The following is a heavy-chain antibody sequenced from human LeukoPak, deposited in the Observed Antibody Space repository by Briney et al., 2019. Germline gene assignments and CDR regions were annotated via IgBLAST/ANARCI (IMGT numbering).Heavy chain of an antibody. J-gene: IGHJ6*02. CDR1: GDSVSSNSAA. Sequence: KPSQTLSLTCAISGDSVSSNSAAWNWIRQSPSRGLEWLGRTYYRSKWYNDYAVSVKSRITINPDTSKNQFSLQLNSVTPEDTAVYYCARGGGYYGSSYAPPDYYYYGMDVWGQGTTVTVSS. CDR3: ARGGGYYGSSYAPPDYYYYGMDV. D-gene: IGHD3-22*01. V-gene: IGHV6-1*01. CDR2: TYYRSKWYN.